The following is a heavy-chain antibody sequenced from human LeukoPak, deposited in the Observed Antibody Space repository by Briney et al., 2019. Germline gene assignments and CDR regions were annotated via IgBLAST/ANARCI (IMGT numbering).Heavy chain of an antibody. Sequence: GASVKVSCKASGYTFTGYYMHWVRQAPGQGLEWMGWINPNSGGTNYAQKFQGRVTMTRDTSISTAYMELSRLRSDDTAVYSCARDKERYNWFDPWGQGTLVTVSS. V-gene: IGHV1-2*02. D-gene: IGHD6-25*01. J-gene: IGHJ5*02. CDR1: GYTFTGYY. CDR2: INPNSGGT. CDR3: ARDKERYNWFDP.